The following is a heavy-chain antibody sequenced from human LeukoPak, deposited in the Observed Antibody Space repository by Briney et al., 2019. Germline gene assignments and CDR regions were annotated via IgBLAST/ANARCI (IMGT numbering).Heavy chain of an antibody. CDR3: AAEGQWSLVHYFNS. J-gene: IGHJ4*02. CDR2: FDPEDAEV. V-gene: IGHV1-24*01. D-gene: IGHD2-15*01. Sequence: ASVKVSCKASGGTFSSYAISWVRQAPGQGLDWMGGFDPEDAEVIYAEKFQDRVTMTEDPSTDTAYLELSSLRSEDTAVYYCAAEGQWSLVHYFNSWGQGTLVTVSS. CDR1: GGTFSSYA.